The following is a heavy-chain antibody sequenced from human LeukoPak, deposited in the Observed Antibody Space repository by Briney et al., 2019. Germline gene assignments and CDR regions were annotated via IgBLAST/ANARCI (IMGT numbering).Heavy chain of an antibody. V-gene: IGHV3-15*01. Sequence: SGGSLRLSCAASGFTFSNAWMSWVRQAPGKGLEWVGRIKSKTDGGTTDYAAPVKGRFTISRDDSKNTLYLQMNSLKTEDTAVYYCTTVGWNDVEEDFDYWGQGTLVTVSS. CDR1: GFTFSNAW. CDR3: TTVGWNDVEEDFDY. J-gene: IGHJ4*02. D-gene: IGHD1-1*01. CDR2: IKSKTDGGTT.